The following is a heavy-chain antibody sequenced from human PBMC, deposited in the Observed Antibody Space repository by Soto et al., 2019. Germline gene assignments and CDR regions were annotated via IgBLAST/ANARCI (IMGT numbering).Heavy chain of an antibody. D-gene: IGHD2-15*01. CDR1: EFAFSTFG. V-gene: IGHV3-23*01. J-gene: IGHJ3*01. CDR3: ATVGPYSPRWDF. Sequence: EVQVLESGGGLIQSGGSLRLSCVFSEFAFSTFGMSWVRQAPGKGLESVSSISAIGDSTFHADSVKGRFSISRDNSRNSLYLHTNNLRAEDTAVYYCATVGPYSPRWDFWGQGTVVTVSS. CDR2: ISAIGDST.